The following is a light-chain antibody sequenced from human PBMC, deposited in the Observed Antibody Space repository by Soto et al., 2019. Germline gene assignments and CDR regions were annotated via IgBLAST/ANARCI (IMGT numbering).Light chain of an antibody. CDR2: AAS. CDR1: QDVSRS. Sequence: DTQLTQSPSFLSASVGDRVTIACRASQDVSRSVGWYQQKPGTAPKLLISAASTLNSGVPSRFSGSGSGTDFTLTISSLQPEDFATYYCQKYNSFWTFGQGTKVDIK. CDR3: QKYNSFWT. V-gene: IGKV1-9*01. J-gene: IGKJ1*01.